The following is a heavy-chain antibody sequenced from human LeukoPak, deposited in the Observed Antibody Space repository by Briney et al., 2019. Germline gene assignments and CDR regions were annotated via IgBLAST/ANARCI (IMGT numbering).Heavy chain of an antibody. CDR1: GGSISGYY. Sequence: PSVTLSLTCTVSGGSISGYYWSWIRQPPDKGLEWIGYIYYSGSTTNYNPSLKSRLTISVDTSKNQFSLKLSSVTAADTAVYYCARDYGGKFDYWGQGTPVTVSS. J-gene: IGHJ4*02. D-gene: IGHD4-17*01. CDR2: IYYSGSTT. V-gene: IGHV4-59*01. CDR3: ARDYGGKFDY.